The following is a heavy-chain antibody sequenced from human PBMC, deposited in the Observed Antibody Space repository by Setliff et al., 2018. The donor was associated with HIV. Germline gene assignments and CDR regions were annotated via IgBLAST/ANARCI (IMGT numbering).Heavy chain of an antibody. J-gene: IGHJ4*02. CDR3: ARLSDTAMASFDS. CDR2: IYKSGST. D-gene: IGHD5-18*01. CDR1: GGSISTYH. Sequence: SXTLSXXXSVSGGSISTYHWSWIRQPPGKGLEWIGYIYKSGSTNYSPSLKSRXXXSPGTSKNQFSLNLTSVTAADTAVYSCARLSDTAMASFDSWGQGILVTVSS. V-gene: IGHV4-59*08.